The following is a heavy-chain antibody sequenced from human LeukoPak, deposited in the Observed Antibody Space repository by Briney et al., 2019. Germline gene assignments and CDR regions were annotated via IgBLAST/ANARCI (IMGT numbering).Heavy chain of an antibody. CDR1: GGSFSGYY. CDR2: IYYSGST. J-gene: IGHJ4*02. V-gene: IGHV4-34*01. CDR3: ARLTSAFDY. Sequence: SETLSLTCAVYGGSFSGYYWGWIRQPPGKGLEGIGSIYYSGSTYYNPSLKSRVTISVDTSKNQFSLQLRSVTAADPAVYYCARLTSAFDYWGQGTLVTVSS.